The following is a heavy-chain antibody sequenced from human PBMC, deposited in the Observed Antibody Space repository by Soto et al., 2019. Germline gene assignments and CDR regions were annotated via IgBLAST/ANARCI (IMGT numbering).Heavy chain of an antibody. CDR1: AGSITSYY. CDR3: ARVGEYSSSSVDY. J-gene: IGHJ4*02. V-gene: IGHV4-59*01. Sequence: PSETLSLTCTVSAGSITSYYWSWIRQPPGKGLEWVGYIYYSGSTNYNTSLKSRVTISVDTSKNQFSLKLSSVTAADTAVYYCARVGEYSSSSVDYWGQGTLVTVSS. CDR2: IYYSGST. D-gene: IGHD6-6*01.